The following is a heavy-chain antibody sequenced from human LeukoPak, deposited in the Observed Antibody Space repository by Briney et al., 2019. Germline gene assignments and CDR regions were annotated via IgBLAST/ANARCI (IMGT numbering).Heavy chain of an antibody. Sequence: GGSLRLSCVVSGLTFRNVWMTWVRQAPGKGLEWVAVISYDGSNKYYADSVKGRFTISRDNSKNTLYLQMNSLRAEDTAVYYCARDSIAVAGINWFDPWGQGTLVTVSS. CDR2: ISYDGSNK. V-gene: IGHV3-30*03. CDR3: ARDSIAVAGINWFDP. J-gene: IGHJ5*02. CDR1: GLTFRNVW. D-gene: IGHD6-19*01.